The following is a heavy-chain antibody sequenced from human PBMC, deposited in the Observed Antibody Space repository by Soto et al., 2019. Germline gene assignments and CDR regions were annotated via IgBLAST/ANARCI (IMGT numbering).Heavy chain of an antibody. V-gene: IGHV3-23*01. J-gene: IGHJ4*02. CDR2: ISSAGRT. Sequence: EVQLLESGGGLVQPGGSLRLSCVASGFTFSNYAMSWVRQAPGKGLEWVSAISSAGRTYYADSVKGRFTISRDNSQNTLYLQMNSLRAEDTAVHYCAKAESSYASGWYAYWGQGTLVTVSS. D-gene: IGHD6-19*01. CDR3: AKAESSYASGWYAY. CDR1: GFTFSNYA.